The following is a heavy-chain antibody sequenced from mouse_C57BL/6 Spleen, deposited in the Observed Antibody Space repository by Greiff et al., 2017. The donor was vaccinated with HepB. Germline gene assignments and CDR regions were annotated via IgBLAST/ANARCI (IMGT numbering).Heavy chain of an antibody. J-gene: IGHJ2*01. D-gene: IGHD3-2*02. CDR3: ARDSSGYNSLFDY. V-gene: IGHV3-5*01. Sequence: VQLQQSGPGLVKPSQTVFLTCTVTGISITTGNYRWSWIRQFPGNKLEWIGYIYYSGTITYNPSLTSRTTITRDTPKNQFFLEMNSLTAEDTATYYCARDSSGYNSLFDYWGQGTTLTVSS. CDR1: GISITTGNYR. CDR2: IYYSGTI.